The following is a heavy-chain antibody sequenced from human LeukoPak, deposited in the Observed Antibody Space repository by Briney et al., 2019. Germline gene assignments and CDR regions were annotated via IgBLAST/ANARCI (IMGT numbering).Heavy chain of an antibody. CDR1: GGSISSSSYY. CDR3: ASPGYSYGYHYGMDV. J-gene: IGHJ6*02. V-gene: IGHV4-39*01. CDR2: IYYSGSA. Sequence: SETLSLTCTVSGGSISSSSYYWGWIRQPPGKGLEWIVRIYYSGSAYYNPSLKSRVTISVYTSKNQFSLKLSSVTAADTAVYYCASPGYSYGYHYGMDVWGQGTTVTVSS. D-gene: IGHD5-18*01.